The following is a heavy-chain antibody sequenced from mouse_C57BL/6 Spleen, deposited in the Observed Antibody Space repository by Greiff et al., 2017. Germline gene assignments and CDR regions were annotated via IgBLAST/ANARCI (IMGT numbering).Heavy chain of an antibody. J-gene: IGHJ3*02. V-gene: IGHV5-6*01. CDR2: ISSGGSYT. CDR1: GFTFSSYG. CDR3: ARQGL. Sequence: EVQLVESGGDLVKPGGSLKLSCAASGFTFSSYGMSWVRQTPDKRLEWVATISSGGSYTYYPDSVKGRFTISRDNAKNTLYLQMSSLKAEDTAMYYCARQGLRGQGTLVTVSA.